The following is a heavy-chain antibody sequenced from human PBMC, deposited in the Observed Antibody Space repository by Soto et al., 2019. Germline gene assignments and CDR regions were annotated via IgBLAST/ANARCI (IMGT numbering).Heavy chain of an antibody. CDR1: GFTVTSNF. V-gene: IGHV3-66*01. CDR2: IYSGGST. Sequence: EVQLVESGGGLVQPGGSLRLSCAASGFTVTSNFMSWVRQAPGKGLEWVSVIYSGGSTYYADSVKGRFTISRDNSKNTLYLQMNSLRAEDTAVYYCARDSYYDILTGQSRDAFDIWGQGTMVTVSS. CDR3: ARDSYYDILTGQSRDAFDI. D-gene: IGHD3-9*01. J-gene: IGHJ3*02.